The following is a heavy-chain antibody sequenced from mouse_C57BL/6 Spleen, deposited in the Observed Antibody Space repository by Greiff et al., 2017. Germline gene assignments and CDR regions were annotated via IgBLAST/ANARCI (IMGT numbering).Heavy chain of an antibody. CDR3: ARVLYPY. D-gene: IGHD2-1*01. CDR2: IYPRDGST. J-gene: IGHJ3*01. CDR1: GYTFTSSD. Sequence: QQSLPYLFNPWASFKLSCKASGYTFTSSDINWVKQRPGQGLEWIGWIYPRDGSTKYNEKFKGKATLTVDTSSSTAYMELHSLTSEDSAVYFCARVLYPYWGQGTLVTVSA. V-gene: IGHV1-85*01.